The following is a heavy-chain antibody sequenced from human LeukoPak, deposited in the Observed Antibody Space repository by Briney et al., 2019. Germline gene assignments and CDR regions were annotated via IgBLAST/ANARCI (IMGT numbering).Heavy chain of an antibody. J-gene: IGHJ4*02. V-gene: IGHV3-23*01. CDR2: ISGSGGST. Sequence: GGSLRLSCAASGFTFSSYAMSWVRQAPGKGLEWVSAISGSGGSTYYADSVKGRFTISRDNSKNTLYLQMNSLRAEDTAVYYCAKGIKYCSGGSCPKPFDYWGQGTLVTVSS. CDR1: GFTFSSYA. CDR3: AKGIKYCSGGSCPKPFDY. D-gene: IGHD2-15*01.